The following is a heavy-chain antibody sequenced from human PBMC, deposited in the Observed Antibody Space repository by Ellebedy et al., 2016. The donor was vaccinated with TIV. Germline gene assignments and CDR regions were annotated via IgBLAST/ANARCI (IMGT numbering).Heavy chain of an antibody. CDR3: ARDRGRPEGEIYSYGFDYYYYYGMDV. V-gene: IGHV1-18*01. CDR2: ISTYYGNT. D-gene: IGHD5-18*01. J-gene: IGHJ6*02. CDR1: GYIFISYG. Sequence: AASVKVSCKASGYIFISYGINWVRQAPGQGLEWMGWISTYYGNTNYAQNLQGRVTMTTDTSTSKAYMELRSLRSDDTAVYYCARDRGRPEGEIYSYGFDYYYYYGMDVWGQGTTVTVSS.